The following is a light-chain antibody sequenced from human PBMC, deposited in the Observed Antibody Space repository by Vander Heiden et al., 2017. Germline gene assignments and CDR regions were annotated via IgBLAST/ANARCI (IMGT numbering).Light chain of an antibody. V-gene: IGKV3-11*01. J-gene: IGKJ1*01. CDR3: QQRSNWPWT. Sequence: EIVLTQSPATLSLSPGERATLSCSASQSVSSYLAWYQQKPGQAPRLLIYDASNSATGIPARFSGRGSGTDFTLTISILEPEDFAVYYCQQRSNWPWTFGQGTKVEIK. CDR1: QSVSSY. CDR2: DAS.